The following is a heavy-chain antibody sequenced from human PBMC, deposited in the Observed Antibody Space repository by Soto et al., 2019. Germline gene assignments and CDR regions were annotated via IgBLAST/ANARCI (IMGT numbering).Heavy chain of an antibody. J-gene: IGHJ4*02. CDR2: IWYDGSNR. V-gene: IGHV3-33*06. CDR3: AEKKGYFDY. Sequence: PGGSLRLSCAASGFTFNNYGMHWVRQAPGKGLEWVALIWYDGSNREYADSVKGRFTISRDNSKNTLYLQMSSLRVEDTAVYYCAEKKGYFDYWGQGTLVTVSS. CDR1: GFTFNNYG.